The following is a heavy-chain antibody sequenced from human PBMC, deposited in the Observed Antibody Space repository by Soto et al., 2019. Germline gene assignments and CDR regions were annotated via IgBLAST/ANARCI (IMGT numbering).Heavy chain of an antibody. V-gene: IGHV1-69*12. J-gene: IGHJ4*02. Sequence: QVQLVQSGAEVKKPGSSVKVSCKASGGTFSTYGISWVRQAPGQGLEWMGGIIPIFGTPNYAQKFQGRVTITADESTSTAYMELSSLRSEATAVYYCAVAAAGYTDLDYWGQGTLVTVSS. CDR2: IIPIFGTP. CDR1: GGTFSTYG. D-gene: IGHD6-13*01. CDR3: AVAAAGYTDLDY.